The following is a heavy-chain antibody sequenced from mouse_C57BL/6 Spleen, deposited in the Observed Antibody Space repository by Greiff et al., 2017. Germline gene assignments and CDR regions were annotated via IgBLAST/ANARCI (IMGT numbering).Heavy chain of an antibody. Sequence: QVQLKESGAELVKPGASVKLSCKASGYAFSSYWMNWVKPRPGQGLAWIGQIYPGDGATNYNGKFKGKATLTADKSSSTAYMPLSSLTTEDCAVECGARGPGGFDYWGQGTTVTVSS. CDR2: IYPGDGAT. D-gene: IGHD1-1*02. J-gene: IGHJ2*01. CDR3: ARGPGGFDY. CDR1: GYAFSSYW. V-gene: IGHV1-80*01.